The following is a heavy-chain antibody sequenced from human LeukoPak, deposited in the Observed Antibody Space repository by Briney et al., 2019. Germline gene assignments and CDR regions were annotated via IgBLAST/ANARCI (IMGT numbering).Heavy chain of an antibody. J-gene: IGHJ5*02. CDR2: IYYSGST. D-gene: IGHD4-17*01. CDR3: ARPTTVTNGGWFDP. V-gene: IGHV4-59*05. Sequence: TSETLSLTCTVSGGSISSYYWSWIRQPPGKGLEWIGSIYYSGSTYYNPSLKSRVTISVDTSKNQFSLKLSSVTAADTAVYYCARPTTVTNGGWFDPWGQGTLVTVSS. CDR1: GGSISSYY.